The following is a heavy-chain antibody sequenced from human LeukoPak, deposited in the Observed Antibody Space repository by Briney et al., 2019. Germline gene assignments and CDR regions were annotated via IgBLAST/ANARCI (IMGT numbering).Heavy chain of an antibody. CDR2: IYSGGRT. CDR3: ARAGPSSSWHQFDY. Sequence: GGSLRLSCAASGFTVSRNYMSWVRQAPGKGLEWVSVIYSGGRTYYADSVKGRFTISRDNSKNTLYLQMSRLGAEDTAVYYCARAGPSSSWHQFDYWGQGTLVTVSS. J-gene: IGHJ4*02. CDR1: GFTVSRNY. V-gene: IGHV3-66*01. D-gene: IGHD6-13*01.